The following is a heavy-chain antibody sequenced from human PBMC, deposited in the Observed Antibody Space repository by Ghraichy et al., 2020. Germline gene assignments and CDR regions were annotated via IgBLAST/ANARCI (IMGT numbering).Heavy chain of an antibody. Sequence: SETLSLTCAVYGGSFSGYYWSWIRQPPGKGLEWIGEINHSGSTNYNPSLKSRVTISVDTSKNQFSLKLSSVTAADTAVYYCARLQGPLHYWGQGTLVTVSS. CDR2: INHSGST. V-gene: IGHV4-34*01. CDR3: ARLQGPLHY. J-gene: IGHJ4*02. CDR1: GGSFSGYY.